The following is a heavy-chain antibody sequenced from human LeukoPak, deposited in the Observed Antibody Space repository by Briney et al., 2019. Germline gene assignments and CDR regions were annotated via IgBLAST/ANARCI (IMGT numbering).Heavy chain of an antibody. CDR1: GYTFTGYY. CDR3: ARYSSGRPPFDY. CDR2: INSNSGGT. V-gene: IGHV1-2*02. Sequence: ASVKVSCKASGYTFTGYYMHWVRQAPGQGLEWMGWINSNSGGTNYAQKFQGRVTMTRDTSISTAYMELSSLKSDDTAVYYCARYSSGRPPFDYWGQGTLVTVSS. D-gene: IGHD3-22*01. J-gene: IGHJ4*02.